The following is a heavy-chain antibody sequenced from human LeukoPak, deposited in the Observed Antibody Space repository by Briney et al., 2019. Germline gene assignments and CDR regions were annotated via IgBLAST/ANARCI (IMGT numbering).Heavy chain of an antibody. Sequence: GGSLRLSCAASGFTFSSYSMNWVRQAPGKGLEWVSYISSSSSTIYYADSVKGQFTISRDNAKNSLYLQMNSLRAEDTAVYYCARDGYYYGSSGTFDYWGQGTLVTVSS. D-gene: IGHD3-22*01. V-gene: IGHV3-48*01. CDR1: GFTFSSYS. CDR3: ARDGYYYGSSGTFDY. CDR2: ISSSSSTI. J-gene: IGHJ4*02.